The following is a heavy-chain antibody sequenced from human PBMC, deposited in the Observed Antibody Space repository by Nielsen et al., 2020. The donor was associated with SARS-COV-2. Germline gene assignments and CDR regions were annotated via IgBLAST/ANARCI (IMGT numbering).Heavy chain of an antibody. J-gene: IGHJ4*02. CDR1: GFTFSSYG. CDR2: TSYDGSSR. V-gene: IGHV3-30*03. D-gene: IGHD2-15*01. CDR3: TRGFYSQSDC. Sequence: GESLKISCAASGFTFSSYGMHWVRRAPGKGLEWVAVTSYDGSSRYYADSVKGRFTMSRDNGKNSLYLQMNTLRSEDTALYYCTRGFYSQSDCWGQGTLVTVSS.